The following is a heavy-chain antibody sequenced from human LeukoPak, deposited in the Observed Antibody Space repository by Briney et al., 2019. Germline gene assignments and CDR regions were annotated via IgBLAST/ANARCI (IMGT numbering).Heavy chain of an antibody. CDR3: ARSYDFWSGYSDRQ. CDR2: ISSSSSYI. D-gene: IGHD3-3*01. V-gene: IGHV3-21*01. J-gene: IGHJ4*02. CDR1: GFTFSNYG. Sequence: GGSLRLSCAASGFTFSNYGMNWVRQAPGKGLEWVSSISSSSSYIYYADSVKGRFTISRDNAKNSLYLQMNSLRAEDTAVYYCARSYDFWSGYSDRQWGQGTLVTVSS.